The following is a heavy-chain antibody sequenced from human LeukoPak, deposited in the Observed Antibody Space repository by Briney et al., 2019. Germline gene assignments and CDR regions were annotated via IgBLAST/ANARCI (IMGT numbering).Heavy chain of an antibody. CDR2: IYYSGST. V-gene: IGHV4-39*02. CDR1: GGSIIFISSNNYH. Sequence: PSETLSLTCIVSGGSIIFISSNNYHWGWIRQPPGKGLEWIGSIYYSGSTYYNPSLKSRVTISVDTSKNQFSLKLSSVTAADTALYYCAREMGVVTAHGIDVWGQGTTVTVSS. J-gene: IGHJ6*02. D-gene: IGHD4-23*01. CDR3: AREMGVVTAHGIDV.